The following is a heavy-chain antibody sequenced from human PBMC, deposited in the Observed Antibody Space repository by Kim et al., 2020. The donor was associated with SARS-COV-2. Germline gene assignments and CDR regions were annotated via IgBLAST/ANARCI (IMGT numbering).Heavy chain of an antibody. CDR2: ISGSGGST. CDR3: AKDLGSEWQLVPRNWFDP. V-gene: IGHV3-23*01. J-gene: IGHJ5*02. CDR1: GFTFSSYA. D-gene: IGHD6-6*01. Sequence: GGSLRLSCAASGFTFSSYAMSWVRQAPGKGLEWVSAISGSGGSTYYADSVKGRFTISRDNSKNTLYLQMNSLRAEDTAVYYCAKDLGSEWQLVPRNWFDPWGQGTLVTVSS.